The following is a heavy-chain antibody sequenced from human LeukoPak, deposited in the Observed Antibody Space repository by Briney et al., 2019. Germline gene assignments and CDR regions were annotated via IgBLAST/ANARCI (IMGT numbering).Heavy chain of an antibody. CDR1: GFTFSSYW. Sequence: GGSLRLSCAASGFTFSSYWMSWVRQAPGKGLEWVANIKQDGSEKYYVDSVKGRFTISRDNAKNSLYLQMNSLRAEDTAVYYCARVAAGYYGSGSPLYYYYGMDVWGKGTTVTVSS. V-gene: IGHV3-7*03. J-gene: IGHJ6*04. CDR2: IKQDGSEK. CDR3: ARVAAGYYGSGSPLYYYYGMDV. D-gene: IGHD3-10*01.